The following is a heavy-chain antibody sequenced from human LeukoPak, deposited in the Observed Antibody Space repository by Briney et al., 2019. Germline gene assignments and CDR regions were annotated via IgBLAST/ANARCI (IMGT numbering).Heavy chain of an antibody. D-gene: IGHD3-22*01. CDR3: AILDYYDTSGLDY. CDR2: ISYDGSNK. Sequence: PGGSLRLSCAASGFTFSSYAMHWVRQAPGKGLEWVAVISYDGSNKYYADSVKGRFTISRDNSKNTVFLQMNSLRAEDTAVYYCAILDYYDTSGLDYWGQGTLVTVSS. CDR1: GFTFSSYA. V-gene: IGHV3-30-3*01. J-gene: IGHJ4*02.